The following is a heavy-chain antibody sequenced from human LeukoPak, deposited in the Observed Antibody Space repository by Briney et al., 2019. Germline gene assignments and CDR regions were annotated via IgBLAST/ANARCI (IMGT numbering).Heavy chain of an antibody. J-gene: IGHJ4*02. V-gene: IGHV3-7*01. CDR3: AKVPRDSDCY. Sequence: GGSLRLSCAVSGGTFSAYWMAWVRQSPGKGLEWVAEINEDGSVKYYVDSMKVRFTISRYNAKNSLYLQMNSLGAEDTAVYYCAKVPRDSDCYWGQGTLVTVSS. CDR1: GGTFSAYW. D-gene: IGHD2-21*02. CDR2: INEDGSVK.